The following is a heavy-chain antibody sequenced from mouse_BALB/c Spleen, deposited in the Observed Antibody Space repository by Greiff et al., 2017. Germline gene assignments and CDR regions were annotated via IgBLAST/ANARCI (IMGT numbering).Heavy chain of an antibody. CDR3: ARGYAPFDY. CDR2: ISYDGSN. J-gene: IGHJ2*01. D-gene: IGHD3-1*01. V-gene: IGHV3-6*02. Sequence: EVKLQESGPGLVKPSQSLSLTCSVTGYSITSGYYWNWIRQFPGNKLEWMGYISYDGSNNYNPSLKNRISITRDTSKNQFFLKLNSVTTEDTATYYCARGYAPFDYWGQGTTLTVSS. CDR1: GYSITSGYY.